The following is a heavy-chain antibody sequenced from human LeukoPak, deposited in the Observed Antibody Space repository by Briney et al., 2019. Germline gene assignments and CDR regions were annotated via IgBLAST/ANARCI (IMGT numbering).Heavy chain of an antibody. J-gene: IGHJ6*03. D-gene: IGHD5-18*01. CDR2: IYTRGAT. CDR3: ARVYTVMGATTVDHYHYYMDV. V-gene: IGHV4-61*09. Sequence: SETLSLTCTVSGGSIRSGSYYGSWIRQPAGKGLEWIGHIYTRGATNYNPSVKSRVTVSLDTYKTQISLKLSSVTAADTAIYYCARVYTVMGATTVDHYHYYMDVWGKGTTVTVSS. CDR1: GGSIRSGSYY.